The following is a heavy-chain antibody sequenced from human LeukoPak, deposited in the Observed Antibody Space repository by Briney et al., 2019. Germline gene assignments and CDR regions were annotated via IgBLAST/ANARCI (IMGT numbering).Heavy chain of an antibody. CDR2: IWYDGSNK. CDR1: GFTFSSYG. CDR3: ARVGQGYTYGNGLDY. Sequence: PGRSLRLSCVASGFTFSSYGMHWVRQAPGKGLEWVAVIWYDGSNKYYADSVKGRFTISRDNSKNTLSLQMDNLRAEDTALYFCARVGQGYTYGNGLDYWGQETLVTVSS. J-gene: IGHJ4*02. D-gene: IGHD5-18*01. V-gene: IGHV3-33*01.